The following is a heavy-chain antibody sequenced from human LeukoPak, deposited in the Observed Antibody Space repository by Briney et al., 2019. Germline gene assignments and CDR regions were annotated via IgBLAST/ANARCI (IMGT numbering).Heavy chain of an antibody. CDR1: GGSFSGYY. D-gene: IGHD2-2*01. J-gene: IGHJ4*02. CDR3: ARGRGYCSSTSCYGYFDY. Sequence: SETLSLTCAVYGGSFSGYYWSWIRQPPGKGLEWIGEINHSGSTNYNPSLKSRVTISVDTSKNQFSLKLSSVTAADTAVYYCARGRGYCSSTSCYGYFDYWGQGTLVTVSS. CDR2: INHSGST. V-gene: IGHV4-34*01.